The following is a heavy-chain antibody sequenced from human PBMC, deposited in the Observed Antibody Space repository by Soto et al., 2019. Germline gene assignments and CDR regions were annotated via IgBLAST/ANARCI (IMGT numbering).Heavy chain of an antibody. J-gene: IGHJ4*02. CDR1: GFTFSSYA. V-gene: IGHV3-30-3*01. Sequence: QVQLVESGGGVVQPGRSLRLSCAASGFTFSSYAMHWVRQAPGKGLEWVAVISYDGSNKYYADAVKGRFTISRDNSKNTLYLQMNSLRAADTAVYYCARAFHGDNLDYWGQGTLVTVSS. D-gene: IGHD4-17*01. CDR3: ARAFHGDNLDY. CDR2: ISYDGSNK.